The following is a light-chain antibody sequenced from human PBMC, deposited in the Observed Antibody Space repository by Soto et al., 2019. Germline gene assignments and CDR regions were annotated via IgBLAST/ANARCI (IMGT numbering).Light chain of an antibody. CDR3: QSYDSSLSAWV. CDR2: GNI. CDR1: SSNIGAGYD. Sequence: QSVLTQPPSVSGAQGHRVTMSCTGSSSNIGAGYDVHWFQQLPGTAPRLLIYGNINRLAGVPARFSGSKSGTSASLAITGLQAEDEADYYCQSYDSSLSAWVFGGGTKLTVL. V-gene: IGLV1-40*01. J-gene: IGLJ2*01.